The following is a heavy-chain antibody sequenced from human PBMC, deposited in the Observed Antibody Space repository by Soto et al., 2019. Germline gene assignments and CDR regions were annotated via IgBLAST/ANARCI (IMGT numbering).Heavy chain of an antibody. Sequence: SETLSLTCAVSGVSISSGNWWTWVRQTPQRGLEYIGEIFHDGTANYYPSFERRVAISVDTSKNQFSLKLNSVTAADTAIYFCARLVDDTRLNYMYLDSWGQGALVTVSS. J-gene: IGHJ4*02. CDR3: ARLVDDTRLNYMYLDS. CDR2: IFHDGTA. CDR1: GVSISSGNW. D-gene: IGHD3-10*01. V-gene: IGHV4-4*02.